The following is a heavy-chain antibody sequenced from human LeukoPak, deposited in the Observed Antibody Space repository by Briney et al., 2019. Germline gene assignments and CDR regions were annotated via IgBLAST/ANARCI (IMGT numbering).Heavy chain of an antibody. Sequence: ASVKVSCKASGYTFTGYYMHWVRQAPGQGLEWMGIINPSGGSTSHAQKSQGRVTMTRDTSTSTVYMELSSLRSEDTAVYYCARDLGSSSAPNYFDYWGQGTLVTVSS. D-gene: IGHD6-6*01. CDR1: GYTFTGYY. CDR3: ARDLGSSSAPNYFDY. J-gene: IGHJ4*02. V-gene: IGHV1-46*01. CDR2: INPSGGST.